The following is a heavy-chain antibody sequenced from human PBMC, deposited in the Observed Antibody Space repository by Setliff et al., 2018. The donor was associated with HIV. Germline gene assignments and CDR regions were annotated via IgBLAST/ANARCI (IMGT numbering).Heavy chain of an antibody. Sequence: TQTLTCAVFGGSFSGYYWSWIRQPPGKGLEWIGEINHSGSTNYNPSLKSRVTISVDTSKNQFSLKLSSVTAADTAVYYCARGGTMVRGVILNWGQGTLVTVSS. CDR1: GGSFSGYY. J-gene: IGHJ4*02. CDR3: ARGGTMVRGVILN. CDR2: INHSGST. V-gene: IGHV4-34*01. D-gene: IGHD3-10*01.